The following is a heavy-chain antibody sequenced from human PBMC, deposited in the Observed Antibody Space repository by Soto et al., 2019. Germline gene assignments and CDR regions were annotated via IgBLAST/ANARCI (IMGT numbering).Heavy chain of an antibody. V-gene: IGHV4-61*01. CDR1: GGSVNSGSYY. D-gene: IGHD3-10*01. CDR3: AREEREVLTQFDN. CDR2: IYDSGST. J-gene: IGHJ4*02. Sequence: QVQLQESGPGLVKPSETLSLTCTVSGGSVNSGSYYWSWIRQPPGKGLECIGYIYDSGSTNYNPSLKSRVTISVDMSKNQFSLKLTSVTAADTAVYYCAREEREVLTQFDNCGQGTLVTVSS.